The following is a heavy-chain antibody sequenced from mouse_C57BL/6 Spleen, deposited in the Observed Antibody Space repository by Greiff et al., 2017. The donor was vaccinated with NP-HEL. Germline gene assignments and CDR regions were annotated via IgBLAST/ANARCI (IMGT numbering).Heavy chain of an antibody. CDR2: ISSGGSYT. D-gene: IGHD1-1*01. V-gene: IGHV5-6*01. Sequence: EVNVVESGGDLVKPGGSLKLSCAASGFTFSSYGMSWVRQTPDKRLEWVATISSGGSYTYYPDSVKGRFTISRDNAKNTLYLQMSSLKSEDTAMYYCARDSYYYGSSYRYAMDYWGQGTSVTVSS. J-gene: IGHJ4*01. CDR1: GFTFSSYG. CDR3: ARDSYYYGSSYRYAMDY.